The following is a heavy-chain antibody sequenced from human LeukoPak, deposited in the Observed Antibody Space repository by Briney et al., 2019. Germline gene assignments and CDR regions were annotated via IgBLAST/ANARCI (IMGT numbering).Heavy chain of an antibody. Sequence: GGSLRLSCTASGFNFGNYGMSWVRQAPGKGLEWVSGLSDAGVRIFYADSVRGRFTVSRDNSKNTLYLQMDSLRAEDTAVYYCANTHCDSSPIVWNFWGQGTLVTVSS. D-gene: IGHD6-6*01. CDR1: GFNFGNYG. J-gene: IGHJ4*02. V-gene: IGHV3-23*01. CDR3: ANTHCDSSPIVWNF. CDR2: LSDAGVRI.